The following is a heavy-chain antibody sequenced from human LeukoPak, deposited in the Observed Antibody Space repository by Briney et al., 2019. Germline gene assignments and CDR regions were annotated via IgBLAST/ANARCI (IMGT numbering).Heavy chain of an antibody. J-gene: IGHJ6*03. CDR1: GFTFSSYA. CDR2: ISSNGGST. V-gene: IGHV3-64*01. D-gene: IGHD2-8*02. Sequence: PGGSLRLSCAASGFTFSSYAMHWVRQAPGKGLEYVSAISSNGGSTYYANSVKGRFTISRDNSKNTLYLQMGRLRAEDMAVYYCATDTGPWVATLGDYHYMDVWGKGTTVTVSS. CDR3: ATDTGPWVATLGDYHYMDV.